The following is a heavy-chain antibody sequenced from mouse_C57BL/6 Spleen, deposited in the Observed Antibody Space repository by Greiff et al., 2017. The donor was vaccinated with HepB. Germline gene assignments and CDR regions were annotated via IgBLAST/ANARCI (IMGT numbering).Heavy chain of an antibody. D-gene: IGHD1-1*01. J-gene: IGHJ2*01. CDR2: IDPSDSYT. V-gene: IGHV1-50*01. Sequence: QVHVKQPGAELVKPGASVKLSCKASGYTFTSYWMQWVKQRPGQGLEWIGEIDPSDSYTNYNQKFKGKATLTVDTSSSTAYMQLSSLTSEDAAVYYCARKSITTVVVPDYWGQGTTLTVSS. CDR1: GYTFTSYW. CDR3: ARKSITTVVVPDY.